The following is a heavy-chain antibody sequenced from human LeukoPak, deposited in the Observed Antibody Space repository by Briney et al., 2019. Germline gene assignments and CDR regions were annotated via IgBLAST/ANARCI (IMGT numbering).Heavy chain of an antibody. Sequence: EASVKVSCKTSRYTFTNYVIIWVRQASGRGREGMGGMNPNSGNSIQTHKFQGRVAMTRNTSISTARLEVTSLRAEDTGVYFCARGLENSWYTTGALAAYWGQGALVIVSS. CDR3: ARGLENSWYTTGALAAY. V-gene: IGHV1-8*01. J-gene: IGHJ4*02. CDR1: RYTFTNYV. D-gene: IGHD2-2*02. CDR2: MNPNSGNS.